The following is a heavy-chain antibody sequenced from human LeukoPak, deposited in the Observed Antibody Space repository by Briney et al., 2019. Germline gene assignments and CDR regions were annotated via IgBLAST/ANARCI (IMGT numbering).Heavy chain of an antibody. Sequence: GGSLRLSCAASGFTFSSYAMSWVRQAPGKGLKWVSTINDNGDGTYYADSVKGRFTISRDNSYSTVSLQMNSLRDEDTGVYYCAKGLRTGVGPYMGYHYYMDVWGKGATVTVSS. J-gene: IGHJ6*03. CDR2: INDNGDGT. CDR1: GFTFSSYA. CDR3: AKGLRTGVGPYMGYHYYMDV. D-gene: IGHD3-16*01. V-gene: IGHV3-23*01.